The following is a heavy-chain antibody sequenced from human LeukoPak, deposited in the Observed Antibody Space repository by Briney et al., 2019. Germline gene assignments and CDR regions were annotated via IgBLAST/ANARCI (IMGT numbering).Heavy chain of an antibody. CDR1: GGSISSYY. D-gene: IGHD2-2*01. Sequence: SETLSLTCTVSGGSISSYYWSWIRQPPGKGLEWIGYIYYSGSTNYNPSLKSRVTISVDTSKNQFSLKLSSVTAADTAVYYCARHGDIVVVPAAMSMDVWGKGTTVTVFS. V-gene: IGHV4-59*08. J-gene: IGHJ6*03. CDR3: ARHGDIVVVPAAMSMDV. CDR2: IYYSGST.